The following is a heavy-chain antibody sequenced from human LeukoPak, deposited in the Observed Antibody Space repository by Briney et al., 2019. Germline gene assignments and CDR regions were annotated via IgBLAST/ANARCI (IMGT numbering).Heavy chain of an antibody. CDR3: ARRSPLAAPGTEYFQH. J-gene: IGHJ1*01. CDR2: IYPGDSDT. D-gene: IGHD6-13*01. CDR1: GYSFTSYW. V-gene: IGHV5-51*01. Sequence: GESLKISCKGSGYSFTSYWIGWVRQMPGKGLEGMGIIYPGDSDTRYSPSFQGQVTISADKSISTAYLQWSSLKASDTAIYYCARRSPLAAPGTEYFQHWGQGTLVTVSS.